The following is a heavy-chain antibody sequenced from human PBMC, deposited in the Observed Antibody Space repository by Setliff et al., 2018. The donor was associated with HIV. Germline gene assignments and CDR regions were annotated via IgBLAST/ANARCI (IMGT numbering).Heavy chain of an antibody. V-gene: IGHV1-69*10. CDR1: GGTFSSYV. J-gene: IGHJ2*01. CDR3: ARDYDNSPTRYFDL. CDR2: AIPMLGIA. D-gene: IGHD3-22*01. Sequence: SVKVSCKASGGTFSSYVINWVRQAPGQGLEWMGGAIPMLGIANHVHKFQGRVTITADKSTSTAHMELRSLRSDDTAVYYCARDYDNSPTRYFDLWGRGTLVTVSS.